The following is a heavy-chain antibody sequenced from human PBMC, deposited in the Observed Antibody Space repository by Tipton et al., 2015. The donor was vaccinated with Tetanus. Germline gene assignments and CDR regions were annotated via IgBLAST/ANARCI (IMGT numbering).Heavy chain of an antibody. CDR3: ASMRRGGREAGAHD. CDR1: NGSLFGYY. J-gene: IGHJ4*02. Sequence: LRLSCAVYNGSLFGYYWSWIRQPPGKGLGWIGEINHSGSTNYNPSLKTGVTISIDTSRNQMSLKLSSLTAADTAVYYCASMRRGGREAGAHDWGQGTLVTVSS. CDR2: INHSGST. V-gene: IGHV4-34*01. D-gene: IGHD6-19*01.